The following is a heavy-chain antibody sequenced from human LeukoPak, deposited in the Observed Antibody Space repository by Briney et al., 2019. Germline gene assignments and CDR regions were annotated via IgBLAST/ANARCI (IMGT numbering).Heavy chain of an antibody. J-gene: IGHJ4*02. Sequence: ASVKVSCKASGYTFTSYYMHWVRQAPGQGLEWMGWINPNSGGTNYAQKFQGRVTMTRDTSISTAYMELSRLRSDDAAVYYCARDLSIAARPALGYWGQGTLVTVSS. CDR2: INPNSGGT. V-gene: IGHV1-2*02. D-gene: IGHD6-6*01. CDR1: GYTFTSYY. CDR3: ARDLSIAARPALGY.